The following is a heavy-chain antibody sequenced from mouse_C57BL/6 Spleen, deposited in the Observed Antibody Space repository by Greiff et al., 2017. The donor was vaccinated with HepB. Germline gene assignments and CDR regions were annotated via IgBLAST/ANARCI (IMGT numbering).Heavy chain of an antibody. CDR1: GYAFSSYW. CDR3: APIYYDYPYAMDY. J-gene: IGHJ4*01. Sequence: VQLQQSGAELVKPGASVKISCKASGYAFSSYWMNWVKQRPGKGLEWIGQIYPGDGDTNYNGKFKGKATLTADKSSSTAYMQLSSLTSEDSAVYFCAPIYYDYPYAMDYWGQGTSVTVSS. CDR2: IYPGDGDT. D-gene: IGHD2-4*01. V-gene: IGHV1-80*01.